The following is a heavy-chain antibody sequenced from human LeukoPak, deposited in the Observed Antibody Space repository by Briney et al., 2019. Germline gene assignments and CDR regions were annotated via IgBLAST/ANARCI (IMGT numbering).Heavy chain of an antibody. D-gene: IGHD1-26*01. J-gene: IGHJ3*02. V-gene: IGHV3-7*01. CDR3: ARVGVGADDAFDI. Sequence: GGSLRLSCAASGFTFSDYYMSWVRQAPGKGLEWVANIKQDGSEKYYVDSVKGRFTISRDNAKNSLYLQMNSLRAEDTAVYYCARVGVGADDAFDIWGQGTMVTVSS. CDR2: IKQDGSEK. CDR1: GFTFSDYY.